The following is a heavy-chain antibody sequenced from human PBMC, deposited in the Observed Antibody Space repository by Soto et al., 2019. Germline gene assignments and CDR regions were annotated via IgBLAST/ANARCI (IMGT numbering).Heavy chain of an antibody. Sequence: SETLSLTCTVSGGSISSYYWSWIRQPPGKGLEWIGYIYYSGSTYYNPSLKSRVTISVDTSKNQFSLKLSSVTAADTAVYYCARGGWKLFDYWGQGTLVNVSS. J-gene: IGHJ4*02. D-gene: IGHD6-19*01. V-gene: IGHV4-59*01. CDR2: IYYSGST. CDR1: GGSISSYY. CDR3: ARGGWKLFDY.